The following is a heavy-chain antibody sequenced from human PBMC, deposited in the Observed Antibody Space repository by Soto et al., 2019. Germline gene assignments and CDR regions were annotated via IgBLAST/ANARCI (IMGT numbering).Heavy chain of an antibody. CDR1: GFRFSDHS. V-gene: IGHV3-48*02. J-gene: IGHJ4*02. CDR2: ISSNSDTT. D-gene: IGHD2-21*02. Sequence: GGSLRLSCVASGFRFSDHSMNWVRQAPGKGLQWISYISSNSDTTYYADSVRGRFTVSRDNAKNALFLQMNSLRDDDTATYYCARLPKGSLVTAWGQGARVTVSS. CDR3: ARLPKGSLVTA.